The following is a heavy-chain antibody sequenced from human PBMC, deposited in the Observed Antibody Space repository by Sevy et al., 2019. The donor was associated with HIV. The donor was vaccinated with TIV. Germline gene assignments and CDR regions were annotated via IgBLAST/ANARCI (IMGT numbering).Heavy chain of an antibody. Sequence: GGSLRLSCAASGFTFSISAMTWVRQAPGKGLEWVSVISGSGNSAYYADSVKGRFTISRDNSKNTLSLQVNSLRAEDTAVYYCAKGGRSYGDSYFDNWGQGTLVTVSS. CDR3: AKGGRSYGDSYFDN. J-gene: IGHJ4*02. CDR2: ISGSGNSA. D-gene: IGHD5-18*01. V-gene: IGHV3-23*01. CDR1: GFTFSISA.